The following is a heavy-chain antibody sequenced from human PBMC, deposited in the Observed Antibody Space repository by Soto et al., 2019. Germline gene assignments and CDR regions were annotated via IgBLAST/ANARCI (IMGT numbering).Heavy chain of an antibody. Sequence: ASVKVSCKASGYTFTSYGISWVRQAPGQGLEWLGWISVYNGDTKYGQKVQGRLSMTTDTSTSTAYLELRSLGSDDTAVYYCARDEMRVGSGSYYGAMDVWGQGTPVTVSS. CDR3: ARDEMRVGSGSYYGAMDV. CDR1: GYTFTSYG. V-gene: IGHV1-18*01. CDR2: ISVYNGDT. D-gene: IGHD3-10*01. J-gene: IGHJ6*02.